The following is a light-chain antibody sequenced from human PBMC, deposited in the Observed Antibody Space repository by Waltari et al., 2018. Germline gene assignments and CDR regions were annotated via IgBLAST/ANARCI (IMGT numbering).Light chain of an antibody. CDR2: GAS. V-gene: IGKV3-15*01. CDR3: QQYSNWPFT. Sequence: DIVLTQSPATLSLSPGERATLSCRASQSVSSSLAWYQQKPGQAPRLLIYGASSRATGIPDRFSGSGSWTDFTLTISSLEPEDFAVYYCQQYSNWPFTFGPGTKLDIK. CDR1: QSVSSS. J-gene: IGKJ3*01.